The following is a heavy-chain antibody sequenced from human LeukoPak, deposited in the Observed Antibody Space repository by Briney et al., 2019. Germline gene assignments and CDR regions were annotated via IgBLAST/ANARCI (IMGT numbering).Heavy chain of an antibody. J-gene: IGHJ4*02. D-gene: IGHD5-24*01. CDR3: ARGSGWLVHY. CDR1: GFSFSSFW. CDR2: IKQDGSEK. V-gene: IGHV3-7*01. Sequence: PGGSLRLSCAVSGFSFSSFWMNWVRQAAGKGLEWVANIKQDGSEKYYVDSVKGRFTISRDNAKKSIYLEMNSLRAEDTAVYYCARGSGWLVHYWGQGTLVTVSS.